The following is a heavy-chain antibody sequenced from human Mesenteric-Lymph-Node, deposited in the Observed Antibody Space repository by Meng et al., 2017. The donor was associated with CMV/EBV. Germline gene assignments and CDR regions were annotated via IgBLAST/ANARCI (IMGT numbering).Heavy chain of an antibody. CDR1: GFTFGSYA. CDR3: AKDGYYDFWSGRGGAFDI. Sequence: GESLKISCAASGFTFGSYAMSWVRQAPGKGLEWVSGISGSGGTKYYADSVKGRFSISRDNSKNTLYLQMNSLRAEDTAVYYCAKDGYYDFWSGRGGAFDIWGQGTMVTVSS. V-gene: IGHV3-23*01. D-gene: IGHD3-3*01. CDR2: ISGSGGTK. J-gene: IGHJ3*02.